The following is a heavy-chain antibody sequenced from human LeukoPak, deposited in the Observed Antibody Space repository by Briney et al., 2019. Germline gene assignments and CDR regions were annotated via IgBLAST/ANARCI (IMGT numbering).Heavy chain of an antibody. J-gene: IGHJ4*02. CDR2: ISGSGGST. D-gene: IGHD2-2*01. Sequence: GGSLRLSCAASGFTFSSYAMSWVRQAPGKGLEWVSAISGSGGSTYYADSVKGRFTISRDNSKNTLYLQMNSLRAEDTAVYYCAKGVGYCSSTSCLGPDYWGQGTLVTVSS. V-gene: IGHV3-23*01. CDR3: AKGVGYCSSTSCLGPDY. CDR1: GFTFSSYA.